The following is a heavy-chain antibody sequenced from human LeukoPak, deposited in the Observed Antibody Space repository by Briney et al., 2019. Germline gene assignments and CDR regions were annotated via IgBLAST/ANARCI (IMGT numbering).Heavy chain of an antibody. V-gene: IGHV4-4*07. CDR3: ARAPLLTGYFDFDY. CDR1: GGSISSYY. CDR2: IYTSGST. D-gene: IGHD3-9*01. J-gene: IGHJ4*02. Sequence: PSETLSLTCTVSGGSISSYYWSWIRQPAGKGLEWIGRIYTSGSTNYNPSLKSRVTMSVDTSKNQFSLKLSSVTAADTAVYYCARAPLLTGYFDFDYWGQGTLVTVSS.